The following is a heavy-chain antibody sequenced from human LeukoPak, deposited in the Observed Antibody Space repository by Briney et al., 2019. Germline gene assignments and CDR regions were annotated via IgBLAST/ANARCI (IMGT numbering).Heavy chain of an antibody. Sequence: GGSLRLSCAASGFTFSSYTMNWVRQAPGKGLEWGSYISSSGSTIYYADSVKGRFTISRDNAKNSLYLQMNSLRAEDTALYYCARVSRGDFWSGYQYYYYYMDVWGKGTTVTVSS. CDR2: ISSSGSTI. CDR1: GFTFSSYT. D-gene: IGHD3-3*01. V-gene: IGHV3-48*04. CDR3: ARVSRGDFWSGYQYYYYYMDV. J-gene: IGHJ6*03.